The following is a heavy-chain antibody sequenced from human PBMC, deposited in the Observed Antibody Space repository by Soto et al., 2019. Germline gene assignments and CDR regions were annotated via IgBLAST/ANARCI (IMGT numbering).Heavy chain of an antibody. J-gene: IGHJ4*02. CDR2: IMPIIGTA. V-gene: IGHV1-69*01. CDR1: GGTFSSHV. D-gene: IGHD3-10*01. Sequence: QVQLVQSGAEVKKPGSSVKVSCKASGGTFSSHVFNWVRQAPGHGLEWMGGIMPIIGTANYAQKFQGIVTITADESTSTAYMELSSLRSEDTAVYYCARDLEFRDGNISHLDYWGQGTLGTVSS. CDR3: ARDLEFRDGNISHLDY.